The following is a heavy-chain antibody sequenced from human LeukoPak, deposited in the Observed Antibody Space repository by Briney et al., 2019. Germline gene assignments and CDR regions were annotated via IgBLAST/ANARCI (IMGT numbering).Heavy chain of an antibody. CDR1: GFTFSSYS. CDR3: ARHCSGGSCYSLAFDY. D-gene: IGHD2-15*01. J-gene: IGHJ4*02. V-gene: IGHV3-21*01. Sequence: PGGSLRLSCAASGFTFSSYSMNWVRQAPGKGLEWVSSISSSSSYVYYADSAKGRFTISRDNAKNSLYLQMNSLRAEDTAVYYCARHCSGGSCYSLAFDYWGQGTLVTVSS. CDR2: ISSSSSYV.